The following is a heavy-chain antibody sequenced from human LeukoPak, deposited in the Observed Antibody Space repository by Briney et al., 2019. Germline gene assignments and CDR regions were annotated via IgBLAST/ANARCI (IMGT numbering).Heavy chain of an antibody. CDR3: AKLRYSSGWWGGYYFDY. CDR1: GFTFSSYA. D-gene: IGHD6-19*01. CDR2: ISGSGGST. V-gene: IGHV3-23*01. J-gene: IGHJ4*02. Sequence: GGSLRLSCAASGFTFSSYAMSWVRQAPGKGLERVSAISGSGGSTYYADSVKGRFTISRDNSKNTLYLQMNSLRAEDTAVYYCAKLRYSSGWWGGYYFDYWGQGTLVTVSS.